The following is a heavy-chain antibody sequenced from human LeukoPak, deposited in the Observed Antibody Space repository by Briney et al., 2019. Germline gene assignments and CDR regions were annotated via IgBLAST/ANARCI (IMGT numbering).Heavy chain of an antibody. J-gene: IGHJ6*02. D-gene: IGHD4-23*01. CDR1: GGSTGSGDYY. CDR3: ARDSRGNSDHYHYGTDV. CDR2: IYDSGST. Sequence: SETLSLTCTVSGGSTGSGDYYWSWIRQPPGKGLEWIGYIYDSGSTYYNPSLKSRLTISVDTSKSQFSLNLSSVTAADTAVYYCARDSRGNSDHYHYGTDVWGQGTTVTVSS. V-gene: IGHV4-30-4*01.